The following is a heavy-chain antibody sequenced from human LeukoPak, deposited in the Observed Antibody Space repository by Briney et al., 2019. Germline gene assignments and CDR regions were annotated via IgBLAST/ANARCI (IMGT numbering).Heavy chain of an antibody. Sequence: GGSLRLSCAASGFTFSDYNMNWVRQAPGKGLEWVSYITNGGSTIHHADSVKGRFTISRDNAKNSLYLQMNSLRAEDTAVYYCARARYSYGYGDYWGQGTLVTVSS. J-gene: IGHJ4*02. V-gene: IGHV3-11*04. CDR2: ITNGGSTI. CDR1: GFTFSDYN. D-gene: IGHD5-18*01. CDR3: ARARYSYGYGDY.